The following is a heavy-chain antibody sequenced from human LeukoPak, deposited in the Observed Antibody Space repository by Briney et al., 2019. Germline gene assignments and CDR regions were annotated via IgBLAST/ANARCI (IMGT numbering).Heavy chain of an antibody. V-gene: IGHV3-66*01. Sequence: GGSLRLSCAASGFTVSSNYMSWVRQASGKGLEWVSVIYSGGSTYYADSVKGRFTISRDNSKNTLYLQMNSLRAEDTAVYYCARAPYDILTGYYGTHFDYWGQGTLVTVSS. CDR2: IYSGGST. CDR1: GFTVSSNY. J-gene: IGHJ4*02. D-gene: IGHD3-9*01. CDR3: ARAPYDILTGYYGTHFDY.